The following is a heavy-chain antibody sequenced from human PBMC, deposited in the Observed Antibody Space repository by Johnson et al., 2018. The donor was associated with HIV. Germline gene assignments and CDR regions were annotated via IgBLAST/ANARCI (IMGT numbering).Heavy chain of an antibody. V-gene: IGHV3-20*04. CDR2: INWNGGST. J-gene: IGHJ3*02. Sequence: VQLVESGGSVVRPGGSLRLSCAASGFTFDDYAMSWVRQAPGKGLEWVSGINWNGGSTGYADSVKGRFTISRDNAKNSLHLQMNSRRAEDTAFYYCARDRRNRQWQRLDAFDIWGQGTMVIVSS. CDR3: ARDRRNRQWQRLDAFDI. D-gene: IGHD6-19*01. CDR1: GFTFDDYA.